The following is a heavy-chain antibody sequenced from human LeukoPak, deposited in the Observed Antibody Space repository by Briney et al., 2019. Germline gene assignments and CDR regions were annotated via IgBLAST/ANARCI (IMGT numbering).Heavy chain of an antibody. V-gene: IGHV4-34*01. Sequence: PSETLSLTCADYGGSFSGYYWSWIRQPPGKGLEWIGEINHSGSTNYNPSLKSRVTISVDTSKNQFSLKLSSVTAADTAVYYCASLTIIYYWGQGTLVTVSS. CDR3: ASLTIIYY. D-gene: IGHD3-10*01. CDR1: GGSFSGYY. CDR2: INHSGST. J-gene: IGHJ4*02.